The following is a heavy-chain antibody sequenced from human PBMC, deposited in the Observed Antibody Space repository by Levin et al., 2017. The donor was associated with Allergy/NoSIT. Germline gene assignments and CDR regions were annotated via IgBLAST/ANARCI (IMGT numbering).Heavy chain of an antibody. CDR3: ARTSRWELLYDY. J-gene: IGHJ4*02. D-gene: IGHD1-26*01. Sequence: GESLKISCKASGYTFTSYDINWVRQATGQGLEWMGWMNPNSGNTGYAQKFQGRVTMTRNTSISTAYMELSSLRSEDTAVYYCARTSRWELLYDYWGQGTLVTVSS. CDR1: GYTFTSYD. V-gene: IGHV1-8*01. CDR2: MNPNSGNT.